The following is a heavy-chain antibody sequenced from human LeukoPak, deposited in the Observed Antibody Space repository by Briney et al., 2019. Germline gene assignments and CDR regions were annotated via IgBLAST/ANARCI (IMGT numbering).Heavy chain of an antibody. D-gene: IGHD1-26*01. CDR3: AKGSGWEMSYYYYYMDV. CDR1: GFTFSSYG. J-gene: IGHJ6*03. V-gene: IGHV3-30*02. Sequence: GGSLRLSCAASGFTFSSYGMHWVRQAPGKGLEWVAFIRYDGSNKYYADSVKGRSTISRDNSKNTLYLQMNSLRAEDTAVYYCAKGSGWEMSYYYYYMDVWGKGTTVTISS. CDR2: IRYDGSNK.